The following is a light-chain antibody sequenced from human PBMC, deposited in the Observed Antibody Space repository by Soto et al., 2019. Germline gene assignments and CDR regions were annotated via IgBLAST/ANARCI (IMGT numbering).Light chain of an antibody. CDR3: QQYYTTPWT. Sequence: DIVMTQSPASLAVSLGERATINCKSSQSLFYSSNDNNYLSWYQQRPGQPPRLLIYWDSVRDSGIPDRFSGSGSGTEFTLTISSLQPEAAALYFYQQYYTTPWTFGQGKRVEV. V-gene: IGKV4-1*01. CDR2: WDS. CDR1: QSLFYSSNDNNY. J-gene: IGKJ1*01.